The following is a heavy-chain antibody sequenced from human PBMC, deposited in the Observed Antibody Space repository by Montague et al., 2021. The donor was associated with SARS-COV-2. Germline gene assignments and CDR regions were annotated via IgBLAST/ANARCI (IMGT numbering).Heavy chain of an antibody. J-gene: IGHJ4*02. CDR2: ISDDGSKK. CDR1: GFTFSSYA. CDR3: ARDRSWLILGELDY. D-gene: IGHD6-19*01. Sequence: SLRLSCAASGFTFSSYAMHWVRQAPGKGLEWVAVISDDGSKKYYXXSLKGRFTISRDNSKNTLYLQMNSLRTEDTAVYYCARDRSWLILGELDYWGQGTLVTVSS. V-gene: IGHV3-30*04.